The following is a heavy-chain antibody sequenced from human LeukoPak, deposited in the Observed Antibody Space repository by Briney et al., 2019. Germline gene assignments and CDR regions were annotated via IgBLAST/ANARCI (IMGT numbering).Heavy chain of an antibody. V-gene: IGHV4-4*07. J-gene: IGHJ4*02. CDR3: AREKLEPLKIGAYYFDY. D-gene: IGHD1-1*01. Sequence: SETLSLTCTVSGGSISSYYWSWIRQPAGKGLGWIGRIYTSGSTNYNPSLKSRVTMSVDTSKNQFSLKLSSVTAADTAVYYCAREKLEPLKIGAYYFDYWGQGTLVTVSS. CDR1: GGSISSYY. CDR2: IYTSGST.